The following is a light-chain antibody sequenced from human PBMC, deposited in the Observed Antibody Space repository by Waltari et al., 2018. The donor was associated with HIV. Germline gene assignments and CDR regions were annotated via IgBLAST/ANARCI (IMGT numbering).Light chain of an antibody. CDR2: WAS. CDR3: QQYYSTPWT. V-gene: IGKV4-1*01. CDR1: QSVLSSSNNKNY. J-gene: IGKJ1*01. Sequence: DIVMTQSPDSLAVSLGERATINCKSSQSVLSSSNNKNYLVWYQQKPGQPPKLLIYWASTRESGVPYRFSGSGSGTDFTLTISSLQAEDVAVYYCQQYYSTPWTFGQGTKVEVK.